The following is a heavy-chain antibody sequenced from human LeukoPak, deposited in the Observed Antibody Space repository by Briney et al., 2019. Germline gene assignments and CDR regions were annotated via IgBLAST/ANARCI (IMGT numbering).Heavy chain of an antibody. V-gene: IGHV4-34*01. J-gene: IGHJ4*02. CDR3: ARGRGDYVWGSYRYILDY. CDR2: IHHSGST. Sequence: SETLSLTCAVYGGSFSGYYWSWIRQPPGKGLEWIGEIHHSGSTNYNPSLKSRVTISVDTSKNQFSLKLSSVTAADTAVYYCARGRGDYVWGSYRYILDYWGQGTLVTVSS. D-gene: IGHD3-16*02. CDR1: GGSFSGYY.